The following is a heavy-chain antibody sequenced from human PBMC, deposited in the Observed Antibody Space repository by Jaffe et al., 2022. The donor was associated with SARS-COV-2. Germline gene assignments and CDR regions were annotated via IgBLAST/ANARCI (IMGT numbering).Heavy chain of an antibody. CDR2: ISPFNGQT. Sequence: QVQLVQSGTEVKKPGASVKVSCRGFGYTFVNYGITWVRQAPGQGLEWMGWISPFNGQTLHAQNLQGRVSMTTDTSTSTAYLEVRSLRSEDTAVYYCVTTPYFFDYWGQGTLVTVSS. CDR3: VTTPYFFDY. V-gene: IGHV1-18*01. CDR1: GYTFVNYG. J-gene: IGHJ4*02.